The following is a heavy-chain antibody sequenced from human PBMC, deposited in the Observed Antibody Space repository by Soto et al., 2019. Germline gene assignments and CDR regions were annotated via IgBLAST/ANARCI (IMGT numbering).Heavy chain of an antibody. Sequence: EVQLVESGGGLVQPGGSLRLSCAASGFTFSVYWMHWVRQAPGKGLVWVSRIDSDGGTTSYADSVKGRFTISRDNAKSTLYLQMNSLRAEDTAVYYCARPGYSTYGPGVDVWGQWTTVTVSS. CDR2: IDSDGGTT. V-gene: IGHV3-74*01. D-gene: IGHD4-4*01. J-gene: IGHJ6*02. CDR1: GFTFSVYW. CDR3: ARPGYSTYGPGVDV.